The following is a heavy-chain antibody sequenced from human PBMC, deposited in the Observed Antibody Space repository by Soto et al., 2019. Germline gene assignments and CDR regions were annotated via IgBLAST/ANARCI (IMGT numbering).Heavy chain of an antibody. J-gene: IGHJ6*02. CDR2: INPNSSGT. CDR3: ARDLIVPGPDNYAMDV. Sequence: ASVKVSYKASGYSLRGNYIHWVRQTPGQGLEWMGWINPNSSGTVYAQKLQGRVTMTRDTSLTTVYMQLNRLTSDDSAVYYCARDLIVPGPDNYAMDVWGQGTTVTVYS. V-gene: IGHV1-2*02. D-gene: IGHD3-22*01. CDR1: GYSLRGNY.